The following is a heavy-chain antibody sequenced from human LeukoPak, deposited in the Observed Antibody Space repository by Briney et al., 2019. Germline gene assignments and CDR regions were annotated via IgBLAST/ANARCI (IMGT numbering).Heavy chain of an antibody. V-gene: IGHV4-61*09. J-gene: IGHJ3*02. CDR2: IHHSGST. Sequence: SQTLSLTCTVSGGSISSGSYYWSWIRQPAGKGLEWIGEIHHSGSTNYNPSLKSRVKMSIDTSKNQFSLNVTSVTAADTAVYYCVRGGGSYFIWGQGATDTVSS. CDR1: GGSISSGSYY. CDR3: VRGGGSYFI. D-gene: IGHD3-16*01.